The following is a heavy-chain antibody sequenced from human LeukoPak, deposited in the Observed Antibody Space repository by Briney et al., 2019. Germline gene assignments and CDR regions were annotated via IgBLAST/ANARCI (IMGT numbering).Heavy chain of an antibody. CDR1: GFTFDDYG. V-gene: IGHV3-20*01. D-gene: IGHD6-19*01. CDR2: INWNGGST. CDR3: ARQIGGSGWYYFDY. J-gene: IGHJ4*02. Sequence: GGSLRLSCAASGFTFDDYGMSWVRQAPGKGLEWVSGINWNGGSTGYADSVKGRFTISRDNAKNSLYLQMNSLRAEDTALYHCARQIGGSGWYYFDYWGQGTLVTVSS.